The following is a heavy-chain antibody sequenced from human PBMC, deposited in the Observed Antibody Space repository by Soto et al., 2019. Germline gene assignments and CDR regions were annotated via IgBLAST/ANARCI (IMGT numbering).Heavy chain of an antibody. V-gene: IGHV3-33*01. J-gene: IGHJ6*02. CDR1: GFSFKNYG. Sequence: GGSLRLSCAASGFSFKNYGIHWVGQAPGKGQEWVAVIWFDGSVEYYADSVQGRFTISRDNAKNTVYLLMNTLGAEDTAIYYCARARDSYSSGWLQAGSFYSFGMDVWGPGATVTVSS. CDR3: ARARDSYSSGWLQAGSFYSFGMDV. CDR2: IWFDGSVE. D-gene: IGHD6-19*01.